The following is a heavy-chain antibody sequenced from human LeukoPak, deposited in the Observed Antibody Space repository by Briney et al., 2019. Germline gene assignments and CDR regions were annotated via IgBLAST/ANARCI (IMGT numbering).Heavy chain of an antibody. CDR2: IYYSGST. CDR1: GGSISSGDYY. CDR3: ATIDFWSGYYYFDY. Sequence: SETLSLTCTVSGGSISSGDYYWSWIRQPPGKGLEWIGYIYYSGSTYYNPSLKSRVTISVDTSKNQFSLKLSSVTAADTAVYYCATIDFWSGYYYFDYWSQGTLVTVSS. D-gene: IGHD3-3*01. J-gene: IGHJ4*02. V-gene: IGHV4-30-4*01.